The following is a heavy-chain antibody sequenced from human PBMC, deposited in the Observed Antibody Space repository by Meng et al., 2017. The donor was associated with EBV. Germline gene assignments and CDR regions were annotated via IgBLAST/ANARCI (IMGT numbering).Heavy chain of an antibody. CDR2: INNVNGDT. Sequence: QVQVVQSGGEVKKPGASVKVSCKTSGYMFANYGIHWVRRAPGHGLEWLGWINNVNGDTNYAQKFQDRVTMTTDTSATTVTMELRSLRYDDTAEYYCARESSGSGWSFDIWGQGTLVTVSS. CDR1: GYMFANYG. CDR3: ARESSGSGWSFDI. V-gene: IGHV1-18*01. D-gene: IGHD6-19*01. J-gene: IGHJ4*02.